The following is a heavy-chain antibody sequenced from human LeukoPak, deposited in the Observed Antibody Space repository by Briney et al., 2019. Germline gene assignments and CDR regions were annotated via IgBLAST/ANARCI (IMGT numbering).Heavy chain of an antibody. D-gene: IGHD3-22*01. Sequence: ASVKVSCKASGYTFTSYGISWVRQAPGQGLEWMGWISAYNGNTNYAQKLQGRVTMTTDTSTSTAYMELRSLRSDDTAVYYCARDFRSSGYYAKAWFDPWGQGTLVTVSS. CDR2: ISAYNGNT. V-gene: IGHV1-18*01. J-gene: IGHJ5*02. CDR1: GYTFTSYG. CDR3: ARDFRSSGYYAKAWFDP.